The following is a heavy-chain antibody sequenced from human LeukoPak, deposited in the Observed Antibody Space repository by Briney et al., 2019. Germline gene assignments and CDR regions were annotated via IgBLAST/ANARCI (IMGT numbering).Heavy chain of an antibody. CDR1: GFTFSSYA. V-gene: IGHV3-23*01. J-gene: IGHJ4*02. D-gene: IGHD6-13*01. CDR2: ISGSGGST. Sequence: GGSLRLSCAASGFTFSSYAMSWVRQAPGKGLEWVSAISGSGGSTYYADSVKGRFTISRDNSKNTLYLQMNSLRAEDTAVYYCAKDHTYSSTWPYYFDYWGQGTLVTVSS. CDR3: AKDHTYSSTWPYYFDY.